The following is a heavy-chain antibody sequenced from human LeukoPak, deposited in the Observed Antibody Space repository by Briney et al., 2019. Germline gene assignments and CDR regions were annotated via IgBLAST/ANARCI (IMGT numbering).Heavy chain of an antibody. V-gene: IGHV4-39*01. CDR1: GGSISSSSYY. Sequence: SETLFLTCTFSGGSISSSSYYWGWIRQPPGKGLERIWNFYYSVSTYYNPSLKSRVTISVDTSPNQFSLKLSSLTGPDMHLYCCAIQDSSSWIRRWFDPWGEGTLVTVSS. CDR3: AIQDSSSWIRRWFDP. CDR2: FYYSVST. J-gene: IGHJ5*02. D-gene: IGHD6-13*01.